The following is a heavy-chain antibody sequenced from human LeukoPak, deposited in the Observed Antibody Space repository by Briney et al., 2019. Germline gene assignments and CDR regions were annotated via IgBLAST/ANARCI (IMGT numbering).Heavy chain of an antibody. D-gene: IGHD1-14*01. CDR3: AKDQSTGTSWTSYYMDV. J-gene: IGHJ6*03. Sequence: GESLRLSYAASGFTSNSYGMHWVRQAPGKRLEWVAFIRYDGSDKYYADSVTGRFSISRDSSKNTLFLQMNSLRIEDTAVYYCAKDQSTGTSWTSYYMDVWGKGTTVTVSS. CDR1: GFTSNSYG. V-gene: IGHV3-30*02. CDR2: IRYDGSDK.